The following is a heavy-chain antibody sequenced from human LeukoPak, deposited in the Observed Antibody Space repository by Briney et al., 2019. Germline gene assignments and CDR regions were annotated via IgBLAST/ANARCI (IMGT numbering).Heavy chain of an antibody. CDR3: ATSYGSGSYYGGTFDY. V-gene: IGHV4-59*08. CDR1: GGSFSGYY. D-gene: IGHD3-10*01. J-gene: IGHJ4*02. CDR2: IYYSGST. Sequence: SETLSLACAVYGGSFSGYYWSWIRQPPGKGLEWIGYIYYSGSTNYNPSLKSRVTISVDTSKNQFSLKLSSVTAADTAVYYCATSYGSGSYYGGTFDYWGQGTLVTVSS.